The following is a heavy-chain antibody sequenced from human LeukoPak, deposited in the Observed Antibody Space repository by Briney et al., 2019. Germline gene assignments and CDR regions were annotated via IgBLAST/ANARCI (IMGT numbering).Heavy chain of an antibody. J-gene: IGHJ4*02. D-gene: IGHD5-12*01. CDR2: IYHSGST. Sequence: SETLSLTCTVSGYSISSVDYWGWIRQPPGKGLEWIGSIYHSGSTYYNPSLKSRVTISVDTSKNQFSLKLSSVTAADTAVYYCARAGNIVATHYFDYWGQGTLVTVSS. V-gene: IGHV4-38-2*02. CDR1: GYSISSVDY. CDR3: ARAGNIVATHYFDY.